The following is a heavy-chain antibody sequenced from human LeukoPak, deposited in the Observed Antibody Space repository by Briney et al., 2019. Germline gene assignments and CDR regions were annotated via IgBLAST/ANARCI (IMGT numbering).Heavy chain of an antibody. Sequence: ASVKVSCKVSGYTLTQLSMHSVRQAPGKGREGMGGFDPEDGETIYAQKFQGRVTMTEDTSTDTAYMELSSLRSEDTAVYYCTTGTSTFIAAPGRYWGQGTLVIVSS. CDR3: TTGTSTFIAAPGRY. CDR1: GYTLTQLS. J-gene: IGHJ4*02. D-gene: IGHD6-13*01. CDR2: FDPEDGET. V-gene: IGHV1-24*01.